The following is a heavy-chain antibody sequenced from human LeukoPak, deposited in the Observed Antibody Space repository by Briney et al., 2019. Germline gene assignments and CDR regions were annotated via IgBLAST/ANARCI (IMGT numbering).Heavy chain of an antibody. J-gene: IGHJ5*02. CDR2: IYYSGST. V-gene: IGHV4-39*07. D-gene: IGHD2-2*03. CDR1: GGSISSSSYY. CDR3: ARLLRVGYCSTTTCNWFDP. Sequence: PSETLSLTCTVSGGSISSSSYYWGWIRQPPGKGLEWIGSIYYSGSTYYSPSLKSRVTISVDTSKNQFSLKLSSVTAADTAVYYCARLLRVGYCSTTTCNWFDPWDQGTLVTVSS.